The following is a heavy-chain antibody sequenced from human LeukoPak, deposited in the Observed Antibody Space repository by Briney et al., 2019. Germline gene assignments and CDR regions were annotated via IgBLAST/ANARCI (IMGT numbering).Heavy chain of an antibody. D-gene: IGHD3-22*01. V-gene: IGHV1-18*01. CDR2: ISAYNGNT. J-gene: IGHJ4*02. CDR3: ARDTYYYDSSGYYYPDFDY. CDR1: GYTFTSYG. Sequence: ASVKVSCTASGYTFTSYGISWVRPAPGQGLEWMGWISAYNGNTNYAQKLQGRVTMTTDTSTSTAYMELRSLRSDDTAVYYCARDTYYYDSSGYYYPDFDYWGQGTLVTVSS.